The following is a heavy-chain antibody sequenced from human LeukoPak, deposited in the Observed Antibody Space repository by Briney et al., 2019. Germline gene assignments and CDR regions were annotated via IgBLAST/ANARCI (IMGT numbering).Heavy chain of an antibody. CDR2: IQPGNPEI. V-gene: IGHV5-51*01. CDR3: AREIAAAAEYYFDY. D-gene: IGHD6-13*01. J-gene: IGHJ4*02. Sequence: LGESLKISCKASEYSFTSYWIGWVRQMPGKGLEWVGNIQPGNPEIRYSPSFQGQVTISADKSISTAYLQWSSLKASDTAMYYCAREIAAAAEYYFDYWGQGTLVTVSS. CDR1: EYSFTSYW.